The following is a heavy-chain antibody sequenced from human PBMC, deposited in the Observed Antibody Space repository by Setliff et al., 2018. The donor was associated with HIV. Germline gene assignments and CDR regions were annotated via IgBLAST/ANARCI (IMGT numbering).Heavy chain of an antibody. D-gene: IGHD3-10*01. Sequence: SETLSLTCTVSGGSISRFYWSWMRQSPGRGLEWIGYILGSGTTNLNPSLWARVTISVDTSKNQFSLKLDSVTAADTAIYYCARVKDPGYIMEYYYGMDVWGQGTTVTVSS. CDR3: ARVKDPGYIMEYYYGMDV. J-gene: IGHJ6*02. CDR2: ILGSGTT. CDR1: GGSISRFY. V-gene: IGHV4-59*01.